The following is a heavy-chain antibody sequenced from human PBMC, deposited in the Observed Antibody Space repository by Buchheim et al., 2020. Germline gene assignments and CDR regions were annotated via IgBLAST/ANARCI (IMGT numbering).Heavy chain of an antibody. CDR2: IYGGGAT. D-gene: IGHD3-22*01. J-gene: IGHJ5*02. V-gene: IGHV3-66*01. Sequence: EVQLVESGGGLVQPGGSLRLPCAVSGFTVSSDSMSWVRQAPGKGLEWVSAIYGGGATYYTDSVKGRFNISRDSSKNTLYLQMNRLRVEDTAMYYCARRQPSGSWFDPWGQGTL. CDR3: ARRQPSGSWFDP. CDR1: GFTVSSDS.